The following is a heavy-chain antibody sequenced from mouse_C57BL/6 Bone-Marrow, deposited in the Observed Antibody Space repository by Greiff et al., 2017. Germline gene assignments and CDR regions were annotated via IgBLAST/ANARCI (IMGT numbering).Heavy chain of an antibody. V-gene: IGHV1-82*01. CDR2: IYPGDGDT. CDR1: GYAFSSSW. CDR3: ARSLYYCGSSWCAY. Sequence: VQLQQSGPELVKPGASVKISCKASGYAFSSSWMNWVKQRPGKGLEWIGRIYPGDGDTNYNGKFKGKATLTADKSSSTAYMQLSSLTSEDSAVSLCARSLYYCGSSWCAYWGRGTLVTVSA. J-gene: IGHJ3*01. D-gene: IGHD1-1*01.